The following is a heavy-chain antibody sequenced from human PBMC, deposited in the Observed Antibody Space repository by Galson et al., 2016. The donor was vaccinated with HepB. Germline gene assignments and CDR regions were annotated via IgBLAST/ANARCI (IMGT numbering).Heavy chain of an antibody. V-gene: IGHV3-23*01. D-gene: IGHD6-19*01. Sequence: SLRLSCAGSGFTFSSYAMSWVRQAPGKGLEWVSTVSGGGGNAYYADSVKGRFTISRDNSKNTLNLQMNSLRAEDTAIYYCAKGPRINGWLYFDYWCQGTLVTVSS. CDR2: VSGGGGNA. CDR1: GFTFSSYA. CDR3: AKGPRINGWLYFDY. J-gene: IGHJ4*02.